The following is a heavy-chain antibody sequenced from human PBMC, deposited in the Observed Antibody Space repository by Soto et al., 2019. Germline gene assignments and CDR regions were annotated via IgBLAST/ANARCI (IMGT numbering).Heavy chain of an antibody. CDR3: AKALSGGSSYGMDV. CDR1: GFTFSSYG. J-gene: IGHJ6*02. Sequence: VQLVESGGGVVQPGRSLRLSCAASGFTFSSYGMHWVRQAPGKGLEWVAVISYDGSNKYYADSVKGRFTISRDNSKNTLYLQMNSLRAEDTAVYYCAKALSGGSSYGMDVWGQGTTVTVSS. CDR2: ISYDGSNK. V-gene: IGHV3-30*18. D-gene: IGHD6-13*01.